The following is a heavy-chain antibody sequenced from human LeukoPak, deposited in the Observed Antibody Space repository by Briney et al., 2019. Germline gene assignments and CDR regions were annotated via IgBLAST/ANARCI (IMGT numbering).Heavy chain of an antibody. J-gene: IGHJ4*02. V-gene: IGHV4-38-2*02. CDR1: GFAFSDYY. CDR3: ARDYYDSSGYSY. CDR2: IYHSGST. D-gene: IGHD3-22*01. Sequence: GSLRLSCAASGFAFSDYYMSWIRQAPGKGLEWVGSIYHSGSTYYNPSLKSRVTISVDTSKNQFSLKLSSVTAADTAVYYCARDYYDSSGYSYWGQGTLVTVSS.